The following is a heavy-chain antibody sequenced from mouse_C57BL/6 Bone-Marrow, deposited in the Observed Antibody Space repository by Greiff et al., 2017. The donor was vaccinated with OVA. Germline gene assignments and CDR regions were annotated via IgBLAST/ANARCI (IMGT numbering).Heavy chain of an antibody. Sequence: VQLQQSGPELVKPGASVKISCKASGYTFTDYYMNWVKQSHGKSLEWIGDINPNNGGTSYNQKFKGKATLTVDKSSSTAYMELRSLTSEDSAVYYCAREEVTYYFDYWGQGTTLTVSS. CDR2: INPNNGGT. D-gene: IGHD2-2*01. V-gene: IGHV1-26*01. J-gene: IGHJ2*01. CDR1: GYTFTDYY. CDR3: AREEVTYYFDY.